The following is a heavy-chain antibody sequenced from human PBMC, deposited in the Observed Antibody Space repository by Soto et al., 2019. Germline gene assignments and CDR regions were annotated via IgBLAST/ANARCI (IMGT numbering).Heavy chain of an antibody. V-gene: IGHV4-30-2*01. J-gene: IGHJ6*02. CDR1: GCSISTSDYS. CDR3: VRERTIFGVAPGGGVDG. D-gene: IGHD3-3*01. CDR2: IYHTGTT. Sequence: PSETLSLTCTFSGCSISTSDYSWSWLRPPPGGGLEWLGSIYHTGTTHYIPSLKSRLTMSLDKSKNQFSLDLTSVTAADTALYYCVRERTIFGVAPGGGVDGWGQGTTVTVS.